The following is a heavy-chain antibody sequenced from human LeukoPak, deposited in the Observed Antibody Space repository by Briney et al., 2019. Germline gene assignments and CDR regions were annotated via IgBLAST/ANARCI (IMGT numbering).Heavy chain of an antibody. CDR3: AGGPGHGFDI. J-gene: IGHJ3*02. CDR2: IYSDGSST. Sequence: GGSLRLSCAASGFTFSTYWMHWVRQAPGKGLVWVSRIYSDGSSTYYADSVKGRFTISRDISKNTLYLQMNSLRSDDTAVDYCAGGPGHGFDIWGQGTMVTVSS. V-gene: IGHV3-74*01. CDR1: GFTFSTYW.